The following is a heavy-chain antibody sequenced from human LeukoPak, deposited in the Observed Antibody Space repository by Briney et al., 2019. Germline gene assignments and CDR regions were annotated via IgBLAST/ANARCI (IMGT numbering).Heavy chain of an antibody. Sequence: GGSLRLSCTASKFTFSNYGMQWVRQAPGKGLEWVAVVSSDGGTKYYADSVKGRFTISRDNSRNTMYLQMNSLRAEDTALYYCAKDVYGSGSYTFDYWGQGTLVTVSS. D-gene: IGHD3-10*01. CDR1: KFTFSNYG. V-gene: IGHV3-30*18. CDR2: VSSDGGTK. CDR3: AKDVYGSGSYTFDY. J-gene: IGHJ4*02.